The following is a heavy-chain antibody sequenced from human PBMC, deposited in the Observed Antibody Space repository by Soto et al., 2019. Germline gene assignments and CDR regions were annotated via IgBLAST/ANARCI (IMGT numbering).Heavy chain of an antibody. CDR3: ARDADILTGSDAFDI. CDR2: ISSSGTYT. D-gene: IGHD3-9*01. CDR1: RFTFSDYY. Sequence: QVPLVESGGGLVKPGGSLRLSCAASRFTFSDYYMSWIRQAPGKGLEWVSYISSSGTYTNYADSVKGRFTISRDNAXXSLYLQMNSLRAEDTAVYYCARDADILTGSDAFDIWGQGTMVTVSS. J-gene: IGHJ3*02. V-gene: IGHV3-11*05.